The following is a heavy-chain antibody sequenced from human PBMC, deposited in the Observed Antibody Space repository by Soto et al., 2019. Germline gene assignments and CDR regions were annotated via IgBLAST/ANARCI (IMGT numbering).Heavy chain of an antibody. CDR3: ARDHGLRPTVELGYCYGMDV. Sequence: PSETLSLTCTVSGGSISSYYWSWIRQPPGKGLEWIGYIYYSGSTNYNPSLKSRVTISVDTSKNQFSLKLSSVTAADTAVYYCARDHGLRPTVELGYCYGMDVWGQGTTVTVSS. CDR1: GGSISSYY. V-gene: IGHV4-59*01. J-gene: IGHJ6*02. CDR2: IYYSGST. D-gene: IGHD4-4*01.